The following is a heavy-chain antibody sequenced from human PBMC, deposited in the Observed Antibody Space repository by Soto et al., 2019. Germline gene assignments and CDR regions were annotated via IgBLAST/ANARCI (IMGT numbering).Heavy chain of an antibody. J-gene: IGHJ4*02. D-gene: IGHD6-19*01. Sequence: EVQLVESGGGLVKPGGSLRLSCAASGFTFSSYSMNWVRQAPGKGLEWVSSISSSSSYIYYADSVKGRLTNSKDNGKNAVYLQMNRLRGEDTAVYYWARDLRAGRSGWSQTGFDYWGQGTLVTDSA. CDR2: ISSSSSYI. V-gene: IGHV3-21*01. CDR3: ARDLRAGRSGWSQTGFDY. CDR1: GFTFSSYS.